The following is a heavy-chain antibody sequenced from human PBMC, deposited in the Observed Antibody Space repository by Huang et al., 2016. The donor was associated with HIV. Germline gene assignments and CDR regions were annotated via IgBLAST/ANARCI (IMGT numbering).Heavy chain of an antibody. Sequence: QVQLVQSGGEVKKPGASVKVSGKASDYNFTSYGISSVRQAPGQGLEWMRWNSTNNGDTNYAQKFQGRVTMTTDTSTSTAYMELRSLRSDDTAVYYCGGSSGYWSFDYWGQGTLVTVSS. J-gene: IGHJ4*02. V-gene: IGHV1-18*04. CDR2: NSTNNGDT. CDR3: GGSSGYWSFDY. D-gene: IGHD3-22*01. CDR1: DYNFTSYG.